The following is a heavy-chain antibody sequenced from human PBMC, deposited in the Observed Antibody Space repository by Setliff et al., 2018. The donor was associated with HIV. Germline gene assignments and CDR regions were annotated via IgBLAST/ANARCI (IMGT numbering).Heavy chain of an antibody. CDR2: IYPGDSDT. CDR1: GYGFSNYW. D-gene: IGHD3-9*01. J-gene: IGHJ4*02. Sequence: PGASLKISCKGSGYGFSNYWLAWVRQTPGKGLEWMGIIYPGDSDTRYSPSSQGQVTFSADKSINTAYLQWGSLKASDTGIYFCARQTSRYITLSPPDYWGQGTLVTV. V-gene: IGHV5-51*01. CDR3: ARQTSRYITLSPPDY.